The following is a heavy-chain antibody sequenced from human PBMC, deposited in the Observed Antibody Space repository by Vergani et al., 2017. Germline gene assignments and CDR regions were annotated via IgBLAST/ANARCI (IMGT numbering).Heavy chain of an antibody. Sequence: QVQLVQSGAEVQKPGASVKVSCKTSGYTFTSYDISWVRQAPGQGLEWMGWISVYNGNTNYAQKVQGRVTMTTDTSTSTAYMELRSLSSDDKAVYYCVRVVGVSPRIWSGPFFDYWGQGTLVTVSS. D-gene: IGHD3-3*01. V-gene: IGHV1-18*01. J-gene: IGHJ4*02. CDR2: ISVYNGNT. CDR3: VRVVGVSPRIWSGPFFDY. CDR1: GYTFTSYD.